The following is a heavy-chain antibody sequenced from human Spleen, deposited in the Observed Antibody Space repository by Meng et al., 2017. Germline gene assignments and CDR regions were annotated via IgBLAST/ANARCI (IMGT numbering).Heavy chain of an antibody. V-gene: IGHV4-31*03. CDR2: IYHSGST. CDR1: GDSISSGGYY. J-gene: IGHJ5*02. CDR3: ARANLVRGIIDT. D-gene: IGHD3-10*01. Sequence: GQLQESGPGLVKPSQTLSSTCTVSGDSISSGGYYWSWIRQYPGKGLEWIGYIYHSGSTYYNPSLKSRVSISLAMSENQFSLKLTSVTAADTAVFYCARANLVRGIIDTWGQGTLVTVSS.